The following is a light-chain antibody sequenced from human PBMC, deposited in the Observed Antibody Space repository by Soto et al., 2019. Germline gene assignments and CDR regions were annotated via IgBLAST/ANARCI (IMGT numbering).Light chain of an antibody. V-gene: IGLV2-14*01. J-gene: IGLJ3*02. CDR3: SSYTTIGTVV. CDR2: DVR. CDR1: SSDVGANDY. Sequence: QSALTQPASVSGSPGQSITISCTGTSSDVGANDYVSWYQQYPGKVPKLMIFDVRNRPSGVSNPFSGSKSGNTASLTISGLQADDEADYYCSSYTTIGTVVFGGGTQLTVL.